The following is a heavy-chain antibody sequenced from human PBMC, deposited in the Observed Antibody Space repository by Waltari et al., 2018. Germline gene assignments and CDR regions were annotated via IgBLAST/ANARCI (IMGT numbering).Heavy chain of an antibody. Sequence: QVQLVQSGAEVKKPGSSVKVSCKASGGPFSSYTISWVRTAPGQGLEWMGRIIPILGIANDAQKFQGRVTITADKSTSTAYMELSSLRSEDTAVYYCARGGYSAWGKDDYWGQGTLVTVSS. J-gene: IGHJ4*02. CDR3: ARGGYSAWGKDDY. V-gene: IGHV1-69*02. D-gene: IGHD3-16*01. CDR2: IIPILGIA. CDR1: GGPFSSYT.